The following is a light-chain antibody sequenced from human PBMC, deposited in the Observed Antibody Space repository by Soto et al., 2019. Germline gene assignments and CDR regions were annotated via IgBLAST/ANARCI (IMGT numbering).Light chain of an antibody. V-gene: IGLV1-40*01. CDR2: GNI. Sequence: QSVLTQPPSVSGAPGQRVTISCTGNSSNIGAGYDVHWYQQLPGTAPKLLIYGNINRPSGVPDRFSGSKSGTSASLAITGLQAEDEADFYCQSHDSRSVVFGGGTKLTVL. J-gene: IGLJ2*01. CDR1: SSNIGAGYD. CDR3: QSHDSRSVV.